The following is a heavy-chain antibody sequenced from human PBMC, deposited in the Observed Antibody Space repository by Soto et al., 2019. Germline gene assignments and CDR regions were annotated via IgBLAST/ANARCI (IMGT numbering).Heavy chain of an antibody. CDR3: ARDGDGPGRHYDY. CDR2: IGPYTGVT. V-gene: IGHV1-18*01. J-gene: IGHJ4*02. CDR1: GYTFTTYG. Sequence: QVPLVQSGAEVKNPGASVKVSCKASGYTFTTYGFSWVRQAPGQGLDWMGWIGPYTGVTNYAQQFQGRVTMTTNTSTSTAYMELRSLTSDDTAVYYCARDGDGPGRHYDYWGQGTLITVSS. D-gene: IGHD3-10*01.